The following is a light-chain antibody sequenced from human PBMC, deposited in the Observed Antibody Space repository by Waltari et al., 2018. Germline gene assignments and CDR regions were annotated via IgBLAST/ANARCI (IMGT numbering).Light chain of an antibody. Sequence: DIVLTQSPDTLSLSPGERATLSCWASQSVGRSLAWYQQKRGQAPRLHIYGASNRASGIPDRVSGSGSGTDFSLTISRLEPEDFAVYYCQHYVGLPVTFGQGTKVEIK. J-gene: IGKJ1*01. CDR3: QHYVGLPVT. CDR2: GAS. CDR1: QSVGRS. V-gene: IGKV3-20*01.